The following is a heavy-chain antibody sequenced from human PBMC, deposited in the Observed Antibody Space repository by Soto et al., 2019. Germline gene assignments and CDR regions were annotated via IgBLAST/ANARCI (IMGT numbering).Heavy chain of an antibody. CDR2: ISSSSSTI. CDR1: GFTFSSYS. Sequence: PGGSLRLSCAASGFTFSSYSMNWVRQAPGKGLEWVSYISSSSSTIYYADSVKGRFTISRDNAKNSLYLQMNSLRDEDTAVYYCARARIAAAGSRWRWFDPWGQGTLVTVSS. J-gene: IGHJ5*02. CDR3: ARARIAAAGSRWRWFDP. V-gene: IGHV3-48*02. D-gene: IGHD6-13*01.